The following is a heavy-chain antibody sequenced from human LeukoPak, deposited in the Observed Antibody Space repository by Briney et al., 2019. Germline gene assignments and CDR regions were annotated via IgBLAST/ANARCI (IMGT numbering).Heavy chain of an antibody. CDR1: GGSFSNYY. J-gene: IGHJ4*02. CDR2: INHSGST. V-gene: IGHV4-34*01. CDR3: ARGRKFITYYYDSSGYYYSY. Sequence: SETLPLTCAVYGGSFSNYYWSWIRQPPGKGLEWIGEINHSGSTNYNPSLKSRVTISVDTSKNQFSLKLTSVTAADTAVYYCARGRKFITYYYDSSGYYYSYWGQGTLVTVSS. D-gene: IGHD3-22*01.